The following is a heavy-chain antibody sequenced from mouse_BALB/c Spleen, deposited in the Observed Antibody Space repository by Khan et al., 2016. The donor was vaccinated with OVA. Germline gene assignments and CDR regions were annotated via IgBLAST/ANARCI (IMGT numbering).Heavy chain of an antibody. CDR1: GYTFINYW. D-gene: IGHD6-1*01. Sequence: QIQLVQSGAELAKPGASVKMSCKASGYTFINYWILWVKQRPGQGLEWIGYINPSTGYTEYNQNFKDKATLTADKSSSTAYMQLSSLTSEDSAVYYCARGGLRWDFAYWGQGTTLTVSS. CDR2: INPSTGYT. V-gene: IGHV1-7*01. CDR3: ARGGLRWDFAY. J-gene: IGHJ2*01.